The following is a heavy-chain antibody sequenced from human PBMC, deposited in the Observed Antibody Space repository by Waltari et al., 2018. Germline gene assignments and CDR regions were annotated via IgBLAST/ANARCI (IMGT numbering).Heavy chain of an antibody. CDR3: ARDPDPAYCDVDCYTSFDV. CDR2: INRNSINI. CDR1: GFPFSSYA. D-gene: IGHD2-21*02. J-gene: IGHJ3*01. Sequence: DVQLVESGGGLVQPGGSLRPSGTASGFPFSSYAMTWVRQAPGKGLEWVSYINRNSINIYYADSVKGRFTISRDNAKNSLYLQMNSLRAEDTAVYYCARDPDPAYCDVDCYTSFDVWGQGTKVTVSS. V-gene: IGHV3-48*01.